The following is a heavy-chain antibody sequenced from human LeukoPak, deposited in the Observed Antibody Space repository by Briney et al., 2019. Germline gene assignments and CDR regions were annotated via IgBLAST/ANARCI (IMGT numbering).Heavy chain of an antibody. Sequence: GASVKVSCKASGYTFTIYGITWVRQAPGQGLEWMGWISAYNGNTNYAQKLQGRVTMTTDTSTSTAYMELRSLTSDDTAVYYCARDGAERPHYMDVWGKGTTVTVSS. CDR2: ISAYNGNT. CDR1: GYTFTIYG. CDR3: ARDGAERPHYMDV. V-gene: IGHV1-18*01. J-gene: IGHJ6*03. D-gene: IGHD1-1*01.